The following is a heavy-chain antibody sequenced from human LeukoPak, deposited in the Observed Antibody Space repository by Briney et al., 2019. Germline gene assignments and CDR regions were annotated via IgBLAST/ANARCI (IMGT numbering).Heavy chain of an antibody. J-gene: IGHJ4*02. D-gene: IGHD5-18*01. CDR2: INSDGSST. CDR1: GFTFDDYA. CDR3: ARDRGYSPDY. V-gene: IGHV3-74*01. Sequence: GGSLRLSCAASGFTFDDYAMHWVRQAPGKGLEWVSRINSDGSSTTYADSVKGRFTISRDNAKNTLYLQMNSLRVDDTAVYYCARDRGYSPDYWGQGTLVTVSS.